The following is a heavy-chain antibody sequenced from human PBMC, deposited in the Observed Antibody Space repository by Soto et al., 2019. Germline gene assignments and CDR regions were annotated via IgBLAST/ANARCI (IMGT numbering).Heavy chain of an antibody. CDR1: GYAFTAYW. D-gene: IGHD6-25*01. V-gene: IGHV5-51*01. J-gene: IGHJ3*02. CDR3: ARGGYSGNSKDPFYI. Sequence: LGESLKISCKGSGYAFTAYWIGWVRQMPGKGLEWMGVIYPGDSDTRYSPSFQGQVTISADKSIGTAYLQWSSLKASDTAMFYCARGGYSGNSKDPFYIWGPGTMVTVSS. CDR2: IYPGDSDT.